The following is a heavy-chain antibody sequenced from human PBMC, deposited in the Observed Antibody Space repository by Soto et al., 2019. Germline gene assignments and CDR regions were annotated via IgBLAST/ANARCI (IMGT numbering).Heavy chain of an antibody. V-gene: IGHV3-74*01. CDR2: INSDGSST. D-gene: IGHD2-2*01. CDR3: ARTQYLPDDVFDV. Sequence: PGGALRGTCSAYGFTFTNYWMQWVRQAPGKGLVRVSRINSDGSSTSHADSVKGRFTISRDNAKNTLYLQMSSLRAEDTAVYYCARTQYLPDDVFDVWGRGTVVTVSS. J-gene: IGHJ3*01. CDR1: GFTFTNYW.